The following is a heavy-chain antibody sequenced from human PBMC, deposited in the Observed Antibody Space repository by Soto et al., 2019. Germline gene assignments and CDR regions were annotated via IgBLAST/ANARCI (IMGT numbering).Heavy chain of an antibody. D-gene: IGHD3-10*01. CDR2: IYYSGSA. V-gene: IGHV4-61*01. Sequence: QVQLQESGPGLVKPSETLSLTCTVSGDSVTSVSDYWSWIRQPPGKGLGWIGYIYYSGSADYNPSLGSRVTISIDTSKNQFSLKLTSVTAADTAVYYCARGVGFGYYYYHMGLWGQGTTVTVSS. J-gene: IGHJ6*02. CDR1: GDSVTSVSDY. CDR3: ARGVGFGYYYYHMGL.